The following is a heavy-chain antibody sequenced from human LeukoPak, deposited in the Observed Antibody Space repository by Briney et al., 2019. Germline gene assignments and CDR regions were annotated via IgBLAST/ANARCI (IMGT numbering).Heavy chain of an antibody. Sequence: PSETLSLTCTVSGGSISSYYWSWIRQPPGKGLEWIGYIYYSGSTNYNPSLKSRVTISVDTSKNQFSLKLSSVTAADTAVYYCARGSSIVLMVYAYWGQGTLVTVSS. D-gene: IGHD2-8*01. CDR1: GGSISSYY. CDR2: IYYSGST. CDR3: ARGSSIVLMVYAY. V-gene: IGHV4-59*12. J-gene: IGHJ4*02.